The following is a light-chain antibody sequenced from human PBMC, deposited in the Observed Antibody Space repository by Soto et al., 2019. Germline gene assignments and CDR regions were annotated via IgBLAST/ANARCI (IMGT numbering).Light chain of an antibody. CDR3: CSYAGSSTYV. J-gene: IGLJ1*01. V-gene: IGLV2-23*01. CDR1: SSDVGSYNL. Sequence: QSVLTQPASVSGSPGQSITISCTGTSSDVGSYNLVSWYQQHPGKAPKVMIYEASKRPSGVPNRFSGSKSGNTASLTISGLQAEDEADYYCCSYAGSSTYVFGTGTKVTVL. CDR2: EAS.